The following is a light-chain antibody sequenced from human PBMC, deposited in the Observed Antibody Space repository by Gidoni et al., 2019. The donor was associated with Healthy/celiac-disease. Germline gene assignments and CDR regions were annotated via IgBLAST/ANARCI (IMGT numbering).Light chain of an antibody. V-gene: IGLV3-1*01. J-gene: IGLJ2*01. CDR1: KLGDQY. CDR3: QAWDSSTHVV. Sequence: SYELTQPPSVSVAPGQTASITCSGDKLGDQYACWYQQKPGQSPVLVIYQDSKRPPGIPERFSGSNSGNTATLTISGTQAMDEADYYCQAWDSSTHVVFGGGTKLTVL. CDR2: QDS.